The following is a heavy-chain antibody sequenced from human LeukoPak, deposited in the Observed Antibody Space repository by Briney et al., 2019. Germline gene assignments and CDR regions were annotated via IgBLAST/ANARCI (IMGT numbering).Heavy chain of an antibody. CDR3: VKEGQTAVDYYYYGMDV. J-gene: IGHJ6*02. CDR1: VFTFSSYA. V-gene: IGHV3-23*01. Sequence: GGSLRLSCAASVFTFSSYAMSWVRQAPGRGLEWVSAISASGGSTYYADSVKGPFTISRDNSKNTLYLQMNSQRAEDTAVYYCVKEGQTAVDYYYYGMDVWGQGTTVTVSS. CDR2: ISASGGST. D-gene: IGHD2-21*02.